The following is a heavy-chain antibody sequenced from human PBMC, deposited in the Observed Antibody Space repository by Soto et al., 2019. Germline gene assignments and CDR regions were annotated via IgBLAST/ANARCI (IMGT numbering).Heavy chain of an antibody. CDR2: MNPNSGNT. J-gene: IGHJ4*02. CDR3: ARVLGYCSGGSCYFHPFDY. CDR1: GYSFTSYD. Sequence: QVQLVKSGEEVKKPGASVKVSCKASGYSFTSYDINWVRQATGQGLEWMGWMNPNSGNTGYAQKFQGRVTMTRNTSISTAYMELSSLRSEDTAVSYCARVLGYCSGGSCYFHPFDYWGQGTLVTVSS. D-gene: IGHD2-15*01. V-gene: IGHV1-8*01.